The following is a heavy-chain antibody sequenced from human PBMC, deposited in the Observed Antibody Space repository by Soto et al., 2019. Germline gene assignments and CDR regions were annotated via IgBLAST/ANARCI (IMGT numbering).Heavy chain of an antibody. V-gene: IGHV1-2*04. CDR2: INPNSGGT. CDR1: GYTFTGYY. D-gene: IGHD1-26*01. CDR3: ARGIRGATTYYYYGMDV. Sequence: ASVKVSCKASGYTFTGYYMHWVRQAPGQGLEWMGWINPNSGGTNYAQKFQGWVTMTRDTSISTAYMELRSLRSDDTAVYYCARGIRGATTYYYYGMDVWGQGTTVTVSS. J-gene: IGHJ6*02.